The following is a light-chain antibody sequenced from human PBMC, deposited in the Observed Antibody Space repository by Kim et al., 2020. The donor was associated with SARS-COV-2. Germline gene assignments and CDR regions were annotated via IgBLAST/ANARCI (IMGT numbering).Light chain of an antibody. CDR1: QSVGNY. J-gene: IGKJ4*01. CDR3: QQHDAWPLT. Sequence: SLSPGDRATLSCRASQSVGNYLVWYQQKPGQIPRLLIHHISTRASDVPARFSGSGSGTEFVLTINGLQSEDFADYYCQQHDAWPLTFGGGTKLEI. V-gene: IGKV3-15*01. CDR2: HIS.